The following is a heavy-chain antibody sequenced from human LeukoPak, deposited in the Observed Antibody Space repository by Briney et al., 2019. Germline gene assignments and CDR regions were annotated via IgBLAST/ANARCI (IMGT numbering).Heavy chain of an antibody. Sequence: GGSLRLSCAVSGITLSNYGMHWVRQAPGKGLEWVAVIWYDGSNKYYADSVKGRFTISRDNSKNTLYLQMNSLRAEDTAVYYCAKDRRGWLQLIDYWGQGTLVTVSS. CDR1: GITLSNYG. CDR2: IWYDGSNK. J-gene: IGHJ4*02. CDR3: AKDRRGWLQLIDY. V-gene: IGHV3-33*06. D-gene: IGHD5-24*01.